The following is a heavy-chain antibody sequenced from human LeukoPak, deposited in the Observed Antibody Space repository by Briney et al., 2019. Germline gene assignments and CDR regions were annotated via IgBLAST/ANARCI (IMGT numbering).Heavy chain of an antibody. Sequence: KSSETLSLTCTVSGGSISSYYWSWIRQPPGKGLEWIGYIYYSGSTNYNPSLKSRVTISVDTSKNQFSLKLSPVTAADTAVYYCARDPGDGYNDYWGQGTLVTVSS. CDR3: ARDPGDGYNDY. CDR2: IYYSGST. CDR1: GGSISSYY. D-gene: IGHD5-24*01. J-gene: IGHJ4*02. V-gene: IGHV4-59*12.